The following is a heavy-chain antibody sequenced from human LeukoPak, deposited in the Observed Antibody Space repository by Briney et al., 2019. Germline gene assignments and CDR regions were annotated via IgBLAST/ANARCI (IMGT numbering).Heavy chain of an antibody. J-gene: IGHJ4*02. D-gene: IGHD1/OR15-1a*01. Sequence: PGGSLRLSCAASGFTFSDYAINWVRQAPGKGLEWVSSISRGGVITYYADSVKGRFTISRDNSKNTLYLQMNSLRAEDTAVYYCATNNYFDYWGQGTLVTVSS. CDR2: ISRGGVIT. V-gene: IGHV3-23*01. CDR3: ATNNYFDY. CDR1: GFTFSDYA.